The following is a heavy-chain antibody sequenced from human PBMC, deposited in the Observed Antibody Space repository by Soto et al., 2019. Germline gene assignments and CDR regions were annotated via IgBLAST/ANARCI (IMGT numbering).Heavy chain of an antibody. CDR1: GDSCDGSV. Sequence: PGGNLGLGCAASGDSCDGSVIHWVHQASGKGLEWVGRIRTKPNSYETAYVASVKGRFTFSRDDSKNTAYLQMNSLKTDDTAVYYCTTSNLYYWGQGT. CDR3: TTSNLYY. J-gene: IGHJ4*02. CDR2: IRTKPNSYET. V-gene: IGHV3-73*01.